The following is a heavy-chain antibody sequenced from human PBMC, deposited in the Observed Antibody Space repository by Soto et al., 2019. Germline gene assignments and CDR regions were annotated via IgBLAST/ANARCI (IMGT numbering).Heavy chain of an antibody. CDR3: ARERSAAGTGWFDP. CDR2: MNPNSGNT. J-gene: IGHJ5*02. Sequence: ASVKVSCKASGYTXTSYDINWVRQATGQGLEWMGWMNPNSGNTGYAQKFQGRVTTTRNTSISTAYMELSSLRSEDTAVYYCARERSAAGTGWFDPWGQGTLVTVSS. V-gene: IGHV1-8*01. D-gene: IGHD6-13*01. CDR1: GYTXTSYD.